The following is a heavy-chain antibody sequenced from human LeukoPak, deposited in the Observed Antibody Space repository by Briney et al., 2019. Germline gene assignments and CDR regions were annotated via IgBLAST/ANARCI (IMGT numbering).Heavy chain of an antibody. V-gene: IGHV4-4*07. CDR3: ARGAPSDY. CDR1: GGSISTGSISSYY. J-gene: IGHJ4*02. CDR2: IYTSGTT. Sequence: SETLSLACTVSGGSISTGSISSYYWSWVRQPAGKGLEWIGRIYTSGTTNYNPSLKSRVTMSVDTSKNQFSLKVNSVTAADTAVYYCARGAPSDYWGQGTLVTVSS.